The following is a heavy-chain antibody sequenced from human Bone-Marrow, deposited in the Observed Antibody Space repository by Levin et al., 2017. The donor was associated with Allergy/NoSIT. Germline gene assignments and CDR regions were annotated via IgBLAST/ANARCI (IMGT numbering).Heavy chain of an antibody. CDR3: AKDHNDGDYLNYFDY. J-gene: IGHJ4*02. D-gene: IGHD4-17*01. Sequence: LSLTCAASGFTFRSYAMSWVRQAPGKGLEWVSAISGSGGSTYYADSVKGRFTISRDNSKNTLYLQMNSLRAEDTAVYYCAKDHNDGDYLNYFDYWGQGTLVTVSS. CDR1: GFTFRSYA. CDR2: ISGSGGST. V-gene: IGHV3-23*01.